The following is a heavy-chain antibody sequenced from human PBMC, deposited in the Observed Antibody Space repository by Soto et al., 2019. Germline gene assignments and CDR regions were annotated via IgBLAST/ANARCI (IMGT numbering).Heavy chain of an antibody. D-gene: IGHD3-10*01. CDR2: ISSSSSTI. CDR1: GFTFSSYS. Sequence: SLRLSCAASGFTFSSYSMNWVRQAPGKGLEWVSYISSSSSTIYYADSVKGRFTISRDNAKNSLYLQMNSLRAEDTAVYYCARGPSGVPWGQGTLVTVSS. J-gene: IGHJ5*02. V-gene: IGHV3-48*01. CDR3: ARGPSGVP.